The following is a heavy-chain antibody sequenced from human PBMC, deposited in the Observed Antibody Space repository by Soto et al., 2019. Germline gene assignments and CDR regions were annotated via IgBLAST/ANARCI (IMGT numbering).Heavy chain of an antibody. CDR2: ISAGGGNT. D-gene: IGHD2-8*02. CDR1: GFSFSNYA. CDR3: AKHAEYKLVSWFDP. J-gene: IGHJ5*02. Sequence: EVQLLESGGGLVQPGGSLRLSCAVSGFSFSNYAMSWVRQAPGKGLEWVSGISAGGGNTYYADSVRGRFTISRDNSKDTLYLQSTSLRAEDTAFYYCAKHAEYKLVSWFDPWGQGTLVTVSS. V-gene: IGHV3-23*01.